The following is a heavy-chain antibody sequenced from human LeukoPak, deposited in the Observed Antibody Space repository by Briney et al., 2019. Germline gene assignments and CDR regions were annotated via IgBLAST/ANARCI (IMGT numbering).Heavy chain of an antibody. D-gene: IGHD1-26*01. CDR3: ARGQYSGSCFDN. Sequence: ADTLSLTCTVSGGPISIYLGSWMREPPGGGLEGIGYIYYSGSTNYNPTLKSRVTILVDTSKNQFSLKVSSVTAADTAVYYCARGQYSGSCFDNWGQGSLVTVSS. CDR2: IYYSGST. V-gene: IGHV4-59*07. J-gene: IGHJ4*02. CDR1: GGPISIYL.